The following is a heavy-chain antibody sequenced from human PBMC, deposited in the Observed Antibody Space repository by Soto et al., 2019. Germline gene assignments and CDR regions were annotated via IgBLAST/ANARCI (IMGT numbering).Heavy chain of an antibody. J-gene: IGHJ6*03. V-gene: IGHV1-24*01. CDR1: GYTLTELS. CDR3: ASYPAYYYYYYMDV. D-gene: IGHD2-2*01. Sequence: ASVKVSCKVSGYTLTELSMHWVRQAPGKGLEWMGGFDPEDGETIYAQKFQGRVTMTEDTSTDTAYMELSSLRSEDTAVYYCASYPAYYYYYYMDVWGKGTTVTVSS. CDR2: FDPEDGET.